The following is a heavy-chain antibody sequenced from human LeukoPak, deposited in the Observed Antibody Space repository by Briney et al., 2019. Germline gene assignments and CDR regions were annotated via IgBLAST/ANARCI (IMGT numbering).Heavy chain of an antibody. J-gene: IGHJ4*02. Sequence: QTGGSLRLSCVGSGFTFSSYWMSWVRQAPGKGLEWVANIKQDGSEKYYVDSVKGRFTISRDNAKNSVYLQMNSLRAEDTAVYYCARLSEMLRGPEVIYYFEHWGQGTLVTVSS. CDR1: GFTFSSYW. CDR3: ARLSEMLRGPEVIYYFEH. D-gene: IGHD3-10*01. CDR2: IKQDGSEK. V-gene: IGHV3-7*01.